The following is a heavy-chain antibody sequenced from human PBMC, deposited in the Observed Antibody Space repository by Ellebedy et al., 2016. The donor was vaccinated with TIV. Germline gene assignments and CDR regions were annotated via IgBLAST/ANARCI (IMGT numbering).Heavy chain of an antibody. CDR1: GFTFSSYA. Sequence: GGSLRLXCAASGFTFSSYAMSWVRQAPGKGLQWVSAISGCGANTYYADSVKGRFTISKDTSKNTLGLQMNSLRAKDTAIYYCAKDLGKGGGSVFEYWGQGTLVTVSS. V-gene: IGHV3-23*01. CDR2: ISGCGANT. CDR3: AKDLGKGGGSVFEY. D-gene: IGHD6-25*01. J-gene: IGHJ4*02.